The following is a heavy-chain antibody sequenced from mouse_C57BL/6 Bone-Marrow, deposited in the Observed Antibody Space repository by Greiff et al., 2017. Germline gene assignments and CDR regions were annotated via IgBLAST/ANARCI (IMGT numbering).Heavy chain of an antibody. J-gene: IGHJ1*03. Sequence: QVQLQQSGAELARPGASVKLSCKASGYTFTSYGISWVKQRTGQGLEWIGEIYPRSGNNYYNEKFKGKATLTADKSSSTAYMELRSLTSEDSAVYLGARYRYYGSPWYFDVGGTGTTVTVSS. CDR2: IYPRSGNN. D-gene: IGHD1-1*01. CDR3: ARYRYYGSPWYFDV. CDR1: GYTFTSYG. V-gene: IGHV1-81*01.